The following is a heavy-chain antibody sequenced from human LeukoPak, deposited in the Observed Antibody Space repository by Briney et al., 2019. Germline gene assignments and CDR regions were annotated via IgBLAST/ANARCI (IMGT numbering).Heavy chain of an antibody. J-gene: IGHJ3*02. Sequence: ASVKVSCKVSGYTLTELSMHWVRQAPGKGLEWMGGFDPEDGETIYAQKFRGRVTMTEDTSTDTAYMELSSLGSEDTAVYYCATQLMATSDAFDIWGQGTMVTVSS. D-gene: IGHD5-24*01. CDR1: GYTLTELS. V-gene: IGHV1-24*01. CDR2: FDPEDGET. CDR3: ATQLMATSDAFDI.